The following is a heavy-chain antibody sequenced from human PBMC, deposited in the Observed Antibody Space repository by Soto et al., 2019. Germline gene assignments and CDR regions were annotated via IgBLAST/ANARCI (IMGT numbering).Heavy chain of an antibody. CDR2: INWSSNNI. Sequence: EVQLVESGGGLVQPGRSLRLSCAASGFTFDESTMHWVRQVPGKGLEWVSGINWSSNNIDYADSVKGRFTISRYNAKNSLFLQMNSLRIEDTALYYCAKGSGWYPGGRYFDLWGRGTLVTVSS. CDR3: AKGSGWYPGGRYFDL. CDR1: GFTFDEST. J-gene: IGHJ2*01. D-gene: IGHD6-19*01. V-gene: IGHV3-9*01.